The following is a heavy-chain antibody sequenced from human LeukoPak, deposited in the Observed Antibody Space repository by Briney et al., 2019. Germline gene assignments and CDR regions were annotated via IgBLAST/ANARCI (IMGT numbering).Heavy chain of an antibody. J-gene: IGHJ6*02. CDR3: ARSNRGYCSGGSCYSTPNLEYYYYGMDV. CDR1: GYSFTSYW. Sequence: GESLKISCKGSGYSFTSYWIGWVRQMPGKGLEWMGIIYPGDSDTRYSPSFQGQVTISADKSISTAYLQWSSLKASDTAMYYCARSNRGYCSGGSCYSTPNLEYYYYGMDVWGQGTTATVSS. D-gene: IGHD2-15*01. CDR2: IYPGDSDT. V-gene: IGHV5-51*01.